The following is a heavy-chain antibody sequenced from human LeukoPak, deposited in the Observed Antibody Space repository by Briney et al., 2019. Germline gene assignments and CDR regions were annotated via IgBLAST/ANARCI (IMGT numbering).Heavy chain of an antibody. CDR3: AESGDCSSTSCYPHTWFDP. CDR2: ISGSGGST. J-gene: IGHJ5*02. V-gene: IGHV3-23*01. D-gene: IGHD2-2*01. CDR1: GFTFSSYA. Sequence: GGSLRLSCAASGFTFSSYAMSWVRQAPGKGLEWVSAISGSGGSTYYADSVKGRFTISSDNSNNTLYLQMNSLRAEDTAVDYCAESGDCSSTSCYPHTWFDPGGQGTLVTVSS.